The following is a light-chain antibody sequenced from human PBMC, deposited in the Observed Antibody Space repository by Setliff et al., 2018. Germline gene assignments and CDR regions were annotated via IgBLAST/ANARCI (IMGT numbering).Light chain of an antibody. J-gene: IGLJ3*02. Sequence: QSALTQPASVSGSPGQSITISCTGTSSDVGAYTLVSWYQQHPGKAPKVLIFDVSKRPSGVSNCFSGSKSGNSASLTISGLQAEDEADYYCCSYAGDFILVFGGGTQLTVL. CDR2: DVS. V-gene: IGLV2-23*02. CDR1: SSDVGAYTL. CDR3: CSYAGDFILV.